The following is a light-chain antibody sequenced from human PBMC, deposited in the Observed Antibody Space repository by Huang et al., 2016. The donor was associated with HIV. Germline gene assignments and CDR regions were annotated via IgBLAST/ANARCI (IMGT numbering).Light chain of an antibody. CDR2: WAS. CDR3: QQYYSAPQT. J-gene: IGKJ1*01. V-gene: IGKV4-1*01. CDR1: QNILYSSNNKNY. Sequence: DIVMTQSPDSLAVSLGERATINCKSSQNILYSSNNKNYLAWYQQKAGQPPRLLIYWASTRQSGVPYRFSGSGSGTDFTLTISSLQAEDVAVYYCQQYYSAPQTFGRGTKVEIK.